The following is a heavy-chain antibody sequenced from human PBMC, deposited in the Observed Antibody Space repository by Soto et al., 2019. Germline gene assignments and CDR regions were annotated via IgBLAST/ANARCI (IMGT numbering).Heavy chain of an antibody. V-gene: IGHV4-31*03. CDR3: ARGVAVAGTLFDY. CDR1: GGSISSGGYY. Sequence: QVQLQESGPGLVKPSQTLSLTCTVSGGSISSGGYYWSWIRQHPGKGLEWIGYIYYSGSTYYNPSLKSRVTISVDTSKNQCSLKLSSVTAADTAVYYCARGVAVAGTLFDYWGQGTLVTVSS. D-gene: IGHD6-19*01. CDR2: IYYSGST. J-gene: IGHJ4*02.